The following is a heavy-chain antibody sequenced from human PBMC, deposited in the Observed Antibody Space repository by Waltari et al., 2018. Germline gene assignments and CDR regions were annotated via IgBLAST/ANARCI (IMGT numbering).Heavy chain of an antibody. J-gene: IGHJ4*02. CDR1: GFTFSSYA. CDR2: ISGSGGST. D-gene: IGHD6-19*01. Sequence: EVQLLESGGGLVQPGGSLRLSCAASGFTFSSYAMRWVRQAPGKGLEWVSVISGSGGSTYYADSVKGRYTISRDNSKNTLYLQMNSLRAEDTAVYFCAKGIGQWLEGNLYLDYWGQGTLVTVSS. V-gene: IGHV3-23*01. CDR3: AKGIGQWLEGNLYLDY.